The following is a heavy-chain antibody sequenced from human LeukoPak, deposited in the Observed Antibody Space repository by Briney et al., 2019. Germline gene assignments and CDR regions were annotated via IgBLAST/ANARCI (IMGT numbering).Heavy chain of an antibody. Sequence: GGSLRLSCAASGFTFSSYAMHWVRQARGKGLEWVAGISYDGSNKYYADSVKGRFTISRDNSKNTLYLQMNSLRAEDTAVYYCARAPSFSSSTSCYNYWGQGTLVTVSS. CDR1: GFTFSSYA. CDR3: ARAPSFSSSTSCYNY. D-gene: IGHD2-2*02. J-gene: IGHJ4*02. CDR2: ISYDGSNK. V-gene: IGHV3-30-3*01.